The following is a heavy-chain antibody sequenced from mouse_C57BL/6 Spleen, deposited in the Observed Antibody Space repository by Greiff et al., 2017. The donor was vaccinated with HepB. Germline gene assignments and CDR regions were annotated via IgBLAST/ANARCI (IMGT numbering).Heavy chain of an antibody. CDR2: ISGGGGNT. V-gene: IGHV5-9*01. Sequence: EVHLVESGGGLVKPGGSLKLSCAASGFTFSSYTMSWVRQTPEKRLEWVATISGGGGNTYYPDSVKGRFTISRDNAKNTLYLQMSSLRSEDTALYYCARGSVYFDYWGQGTTLTVSS. J-gene: IGHJ2*01. CDR1: GFTFSSYT. CDR3: ARGSVYFDY.